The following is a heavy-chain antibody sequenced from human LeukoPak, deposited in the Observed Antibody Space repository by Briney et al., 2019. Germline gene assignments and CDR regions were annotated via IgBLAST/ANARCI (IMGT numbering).Heavy chain of an antibody. J-gene: IGHJ4*02. CDR3: ARDGSTVTTPDY. V-gene: IGHV1-2*02. CDR2: INPNSGGT. Sequence: ASVKVSCKASGYTFTSYDINWVRQATGQGLEWMGWINPNSGGTNYAQKFQGRVTMTRDTSISTAYMELSRLRSDDTAVYYCARDGSTVTTPDYWGQGTLVTVSS. D-gene: IGHD4-17*01. CDR1: GYTFTSYD.